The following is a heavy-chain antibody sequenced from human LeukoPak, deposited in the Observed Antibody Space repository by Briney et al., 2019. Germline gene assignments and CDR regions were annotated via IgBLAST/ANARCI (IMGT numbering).Heavy chain of an antibody. V-gene: IGHV1-46*01. D-gene: IGHD2-15*01. CDR2: LNPSGGST. J-gene: IGHJ3*02. Sequence: ASVKVSCKASGYTVTSYYMHWVRQAPGQGLEWMGILNPSGGSTSYAQKFQGRATLTRATSTSTVYMELSSLRSEDTAVYYCARGAPPKDWHAFDIWGQGTMVTVSS. CDR1: GYTVTSYY. CDR3: ARGAPPKDWHAFDI.